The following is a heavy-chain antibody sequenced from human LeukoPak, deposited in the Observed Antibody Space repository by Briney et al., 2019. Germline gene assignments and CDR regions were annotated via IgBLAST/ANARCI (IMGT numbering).Heavy chain of an antibody. CDR2: ISGNGDTV. J-gene: IGHJ4*02. CDR1: TLTFRSYG. Sequence: GGSLRLSCVVSTLTFRSYGMSWVRQAPGKGLEWVSAISGNGDTVYYIDSLKGRFTISRDNSRNTLYLQMNSLRAEDTAVYYCARNPPWFGEPYDYWGQGTLVTVSS. V-gene: IGHV3-23*01. CDR3: ARNPPWFGEPYDY. D-gene: IGHD3-10*01.